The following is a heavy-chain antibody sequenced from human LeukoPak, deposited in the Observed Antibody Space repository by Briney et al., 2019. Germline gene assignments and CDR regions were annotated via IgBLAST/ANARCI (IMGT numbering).Heavy chain of an antibody. D-gene: IGHD7-27*01. CDR1: GYTFTSYG. J-gene: IGHJ4*02. Sequence: ASVKVSCKASGYTFTSYGISWVRQAPGQGLEWMGWISAYNGNTNYAQKLQGRVTMTTDTSTGTAYMELRSLRSDDTAVYYCARLNWGEYYFDYWGQGTLVTVSS. V-gene: IGHV1-18*04. CDR2: ISAYNGNT. CDR3: ARLNWGEYYFDY.